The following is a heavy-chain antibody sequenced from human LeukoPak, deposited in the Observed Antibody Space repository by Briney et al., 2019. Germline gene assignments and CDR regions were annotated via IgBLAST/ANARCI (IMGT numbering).Heavy chain of an antibody. CDR3: ARHYCSGGSCYFDY. V-gene: IGHV4-39*01. J-gene: IGHJ4*02. D-gene: IGHD2-15*01. CDR1: GGSISSSSYY. Sequence: SETLSLTCTVSGGSISSSSYYWGWIRQPPGKGLEWIGSIYYSGSTYYNPSLKSRVTISVDTSKNQFSLKLSSVTAAVTAVYYCARHYCSGGSCYFDYWGQGTLVTVSS. CDR2: IYYSGST.